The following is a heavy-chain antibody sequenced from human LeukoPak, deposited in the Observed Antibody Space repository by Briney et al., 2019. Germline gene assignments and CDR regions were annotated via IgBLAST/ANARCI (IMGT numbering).Heavy chain of an antibody. CDR3: VKVNYNSGSYYLDY. V-gene: IGHV3-30*02. CDR2: VRYDGSYK. Sequence: GGSLRLSCAASGFTFSSYGMHWVRQAPGKGLEWVTFVRYDGSYKYYAESVKGRFTVSRDNSRDTLYLQMNSLGPEDTAVYYCVKVNYNSGSYYLDYWGQGTLVTVSS. CDR1: GFTFSSYG. J-gene: IGHJ4*02. D-gene: IGHD3-10*01.